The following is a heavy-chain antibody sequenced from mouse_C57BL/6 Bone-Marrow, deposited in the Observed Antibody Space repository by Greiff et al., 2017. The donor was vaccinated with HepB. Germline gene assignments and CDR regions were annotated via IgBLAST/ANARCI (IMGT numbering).Heavy chain of an antibody. V-gene: IGHV5-15*01. CDR2: ISNLAYSI. J-gene: IGHJ3*01. CDR1: GFTFSDYG. CDR3: AYGAWFAY. Sequence: EVQRVESGGGLVQPGGSLKLSCAASGFTFSDYGMAWVRQAPRKGPAWVAFISNLAYSIYYADTVTGRFTISRENAKNTLYLEMSSLRSEDTAMYYCAYGAWFAYWGQGTRVTVSA. D-gene: IGHD1-1*02.